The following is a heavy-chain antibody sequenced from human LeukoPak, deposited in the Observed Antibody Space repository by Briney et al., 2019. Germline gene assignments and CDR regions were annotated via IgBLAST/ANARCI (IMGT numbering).Heavy chain of an antibody. V-gene: IGHV3-33*08. CDR2: IWFDGSNK. J-gene: IGHJ3*02. D-gene: IGHD4-17*01. CDR1: GLTFSSYW. Sequence: PGGSLRLSCAASGLTFSSYWMHWVRQAPGKGLEWVAVIWFDGSNKYYADSVKGRFTISRDNSKNTLYLQMNSLRAEDTAVYYCARDPGPGYGDDGAFDIWGQGTMVTVSS. CDR3: ARDPGPGYGDDGAFDI.